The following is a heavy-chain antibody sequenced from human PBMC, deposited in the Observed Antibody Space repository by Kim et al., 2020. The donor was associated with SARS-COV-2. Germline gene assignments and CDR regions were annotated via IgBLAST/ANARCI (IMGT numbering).Heavy chain of an antibody. J-gene: IGHJ3*02. CDR3: AKEDSGWWSGAFDI. V-gene: IGHV3-43*02. Sequence: GGSLRLSCAASGFTFDDYAMHWVRQAPGKGLEWVSLISGDGGSTYYADSVKGRFTISRDNSKNSLYLQMNSLRTEDTALYYCAKEDSGWWSGAFDIWGQGTLVTVSS. D-gene: IGHD6-19*01. CDR1: GFTFDDYA. CDR2: ISGDGGST.